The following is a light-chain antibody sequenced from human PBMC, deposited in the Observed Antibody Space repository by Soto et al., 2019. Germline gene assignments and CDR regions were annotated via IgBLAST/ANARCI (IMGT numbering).Light chain of an antibody. CDR1: SSDVGGHNY. V-gene: IGLV2-11*01. Sequence: QSALTQPRSVSGSPGQSVTISCTGTSSDVGGHNYVSWYQQHPGKAPKLMISDVSKRPSGVPDRFSGSKSGNTASLTISGLQAEDEADYYCCSDAGSYVFGTGTKLTVL. CDR3: CSDAGSYV. CDR2: DVS. J-gene: IGLJ1*01.